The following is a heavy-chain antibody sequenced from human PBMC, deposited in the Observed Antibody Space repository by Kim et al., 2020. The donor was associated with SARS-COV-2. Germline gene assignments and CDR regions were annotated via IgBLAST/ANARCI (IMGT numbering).Heavy chain of an antibody. CDR2: INYSGSS. Sequence: SETLSLTCTVSGGSISSYHWSWIRQPLGKGLEWIGHINYSGSSNYSPSLKSRVSILVDTSKNQFSLRLSSVTAADTAVYFCARVSTVYRGSWYYFDWWGRGTLVTVSS. D-gene: IGHD3-9*01. CDR1: GGSISSYH. CDR3: ARVSTVYRGSWYYFDW. J-gene: IGHJ4*02. V-gene: IGHV4-59*01.